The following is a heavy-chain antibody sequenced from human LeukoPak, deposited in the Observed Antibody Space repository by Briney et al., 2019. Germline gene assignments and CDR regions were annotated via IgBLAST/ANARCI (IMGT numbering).Heavy chain of an antibody. CDR3: ARDGAVAGIDY. V-gene: IGHV4-59*01. D-gene: IGHD6-19*01. CDR2: IYYSGST. CDR1: GGSISSYY. Sequence: SETLSLTCTASGGSISSYYWSWIRQPPGKGLEWIGYIYYSGSTNYNPSLKSRVTISVDTSKNQFSLKLSSVTAADTAVYYCARDGAVAGIDYWGQGTLVTVSS. J-gene: IGHJ4*02.